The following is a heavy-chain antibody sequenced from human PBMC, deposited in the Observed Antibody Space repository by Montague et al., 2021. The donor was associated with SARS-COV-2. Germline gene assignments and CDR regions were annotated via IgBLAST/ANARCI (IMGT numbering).Heavy chain of an antibody. J-gene: IGHJ4*02. V-gene: IGHV4-31*03. Sequence: TLSLTCTVSGGSISSGGYYWSWIHQHPGKGLEWIGYIYYSGSTYYNPSLKSRVTISVDTSKNQFSLKLSSVTAADTAVYYCARGGVGLWFGRALDYWGQGTLVTVSS. CDR2: IYYSGST. CDR3: ARGGVGLWFGRALDY. D-gene: IGHD3-10*01. CDR1: GGSISSGGYY.